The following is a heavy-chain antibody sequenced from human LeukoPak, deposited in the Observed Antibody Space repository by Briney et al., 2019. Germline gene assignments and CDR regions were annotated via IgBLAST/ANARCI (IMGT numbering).Heavy chain of an antibody. D-gene: IGHD4-11*01. J-gene: IGHJ5*02. CDR2: ISTYIGVT. CDR3: ARDPDYSGNGNGDWFDP. Sequence: ASVKVSCKASGFRFTSFGVSWVRQAPGQGLEWMGWISTYIGVTHYAEKFEDRVTMTIDTSTTTAYMELRSLRYDDTAVYYCARDPDYSGNGNGDWFDPWGQGTVVTVSS. CDR1: GFRFTSFG. V-gene: IGHV1-18*04.